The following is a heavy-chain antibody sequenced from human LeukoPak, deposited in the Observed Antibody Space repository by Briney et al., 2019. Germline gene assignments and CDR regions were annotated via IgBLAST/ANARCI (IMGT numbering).Heavy chain of an antibody. Sequence: GGSLRLSCAASGFTFSSYWMHWVRQAPGKGLVWVSRINSDGSSTSYADSVKGRFTISRDNAKNTLYLQMNSLRAEDTAVYYCARDPYCSGGSCYSDAFDIWGQGTMVTVSS. D-gene: IGHD2-15*01. J-gene: IGHJ3*02. CDR3: ARDPYCSGGSCYSDAFDI. CDR2: INSDGSST. V-gene: IGHV3-74*01. CDR1: GFTFSSYW.